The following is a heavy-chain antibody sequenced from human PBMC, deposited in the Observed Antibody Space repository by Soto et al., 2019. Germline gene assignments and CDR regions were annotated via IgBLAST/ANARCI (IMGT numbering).Heavy chain of an antibody. CDR3: VKDESINWYSGHFRH. CDR1: GFTFDDYA. Sequence: GGSLRLSCAASGFTFDDYAMHWVREVPGKGLEWVSGINWNSGSIGYGDSVKGRFAISRDNAKNSLHLQMNSLSAEDTAFYYCVKDESINWYSGHFRHWGQGTLVTVSS. V-gene: IGHV3-9*01. CDR2: INWNSGSI. D-gene: IGHD6-13*01. J-gene: IGHJ1*01.